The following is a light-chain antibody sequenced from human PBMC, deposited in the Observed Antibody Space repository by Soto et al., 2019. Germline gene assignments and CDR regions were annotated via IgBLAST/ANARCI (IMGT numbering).Light chain of an antibody. CDR2: EVS. J-gene: IGLJ1*01. V-gene: IGLV2-14*01. Sequence: QSALTQPASVSGSPGQSITISCTGTSSDVGGYNYVSWYQQHPGKAPKLMIYEVSNRPSGVSNRFSGSKSVNTASLTSSGLQAEDEADDYCSSYTSSSTLVFGTGTKLTVL. CDR3: SSYTSSSTLV. CDR1: SSDVGGYNY.